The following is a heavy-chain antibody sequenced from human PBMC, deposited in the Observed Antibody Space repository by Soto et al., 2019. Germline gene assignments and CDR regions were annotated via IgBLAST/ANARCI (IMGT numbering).Heavy chain of an antibody. CDR2: ISGSGDIT. CDR3: AKEGNYYDTRGASLALNI. Sequence: EGQLLESGGGLIQPGGSLRLSCAASGFTFNIYAMAWVRQAPGKGLEWVSHISGSGDITYYADSVRGRFTVSRDNSKDTLDLQMKSLRAEDTAVYYCAKEGNYYDTRGASLALNIWGQGTMVTVSA. J-gene: IGHJ3*02. V-gene: IGHV3-23*01. D-gene: IGHD3-22*01. CDR1: GFTFNIYA.